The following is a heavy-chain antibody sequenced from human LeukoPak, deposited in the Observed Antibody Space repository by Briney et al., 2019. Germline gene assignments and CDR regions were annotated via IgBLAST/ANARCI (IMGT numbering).Heavy chain of an antibody. J-gene: IGHJ4*02. Sequence: GGSLRLSCAASGFTFSSYSMNWVRQAPGKGLERVSSISSSSSYIYYADSVKGRFTISRDNAKNSLYLQMNSLRAEDTAVYYCARDAIGYCSSTSCYGDYWGQGTLVTVSS. V-gene: IGHV3-21*01. CDR1: GFTFSSYS. CDR2: ISSSSSYI. CDR3: ARDAIGYCSSTSCYGDY. D-gene: IGHD2-2*01.